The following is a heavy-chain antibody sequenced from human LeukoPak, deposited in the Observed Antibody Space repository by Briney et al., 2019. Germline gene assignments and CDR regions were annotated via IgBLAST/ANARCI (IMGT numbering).Heavy chain of an antibody. CDR1: GGSFSGYY. V-gene: IGHV4-34*01. J-gene: IGHJ5*02. CDR2: INHSGST. D-gene: IGHD2-15*01. Sequence: ASETLSLTCAVYGGSFSGYYWSWIRQPPGKGLEWIGEINHSGSTNYNLSLKSRATISVDTSKNQVSLKMSSVTAADTAVYFCARLGFCSGGNCAKWFDLWGQGILVTVSS. CDR3: ARLGFCSGGNCAKWFDL.